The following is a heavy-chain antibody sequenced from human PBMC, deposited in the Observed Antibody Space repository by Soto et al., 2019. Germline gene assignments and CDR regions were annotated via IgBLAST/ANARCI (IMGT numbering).Heavy chain of an antibody. V-gene: IGHV3-30*03. CDR3: YRDMCGGNICDLCGMGV. D-gene: IGHD3-16*01. Sequence: QVQLVESGGGVVQPGGSLRLSCAASGFTFNTYGMHWVRQAPGKGLECVAVISYDGTNTYYPDSVRGRFTLYRDKSKQTLLLQLYSARADNYAAYHVYRDMCGGNICDLCGMGVLGQGTTVAVSS. CDR1: GFTFNTYG. CDR2: ISYDGTNT. J-gene: IGHJ6*02.